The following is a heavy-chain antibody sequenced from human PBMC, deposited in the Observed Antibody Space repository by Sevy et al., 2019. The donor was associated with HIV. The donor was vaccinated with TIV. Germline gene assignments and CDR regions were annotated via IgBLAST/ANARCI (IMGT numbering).Heavy chain of an antibody. Sequence: GGSLRLSCAASGFTFSSYAMSWVRQAPGKGLEWVSAISGSGGSTYYAESVKGGFTISRDNSKNTLYLQMNSLRAEDTAVYYCAKVVRYCGGDCYPIEDTFDIWGQGTMVTVSS. CDR3: AKVVRYCGGDCYPIEDTFDI. J-gene: IGHJ3*02. V-gene: IGHV3-23*01. CDR1: GFTFSSYA. CDR2: ISGSGGST. D-gene: IGHD2-21*02.